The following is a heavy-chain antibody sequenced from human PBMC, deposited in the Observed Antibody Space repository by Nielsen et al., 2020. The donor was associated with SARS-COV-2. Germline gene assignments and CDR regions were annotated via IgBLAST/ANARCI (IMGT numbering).Heavy chain of an antibody. CDR1: GFTFSSYG. J-gene: IGHJ4*02. Sequence: GESLKISCAASGFTFSSYGMHWVRQAPGKGLEWVAVIWYDGSNKYYADSVKGRFTISRDNSKNTLYLQMNSLRAEDTAVYYCARDLRGSYSYYFDYWGQGTLVTVSS. D-gene: IGHD1-26*01. CDR3: ARDLRGSYSYYFDY. V-gene: IGHV3-33*01. CDR2: IWYDGSNK.